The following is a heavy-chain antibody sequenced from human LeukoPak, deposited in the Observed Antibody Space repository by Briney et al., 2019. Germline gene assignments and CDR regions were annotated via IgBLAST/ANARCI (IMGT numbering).Heavy chain of an antibody. CDR1: GGSIKNYY. CDR3: ARDVPRGTGYMDV. D-gene: IGHD3-10*01. V-gene: IGHV4-59*01. CDR2: IYYSGST. Sequence: SETLSLTCTVSGGSIKNYYWTWIRQPPGKGLEWIGYIYYSGSTSSNPSLKSRVTMSVDTSKNQFSLRLKYVTAADTAVYYCARDVPRGTGYMDVWGKGTTVTVSS. J-gene: IGHJ6*03.